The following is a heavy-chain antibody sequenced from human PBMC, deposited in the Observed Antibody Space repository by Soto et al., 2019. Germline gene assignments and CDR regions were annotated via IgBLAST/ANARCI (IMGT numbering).Heavy chain of an antibody. Sequence: GGSLRLSCAAAGFRFSDHYMTWIRQAPGKGLEWVSYISSGSSTIYYAHSVKGRFTISRDNAKNSLNLQMNSLRAEDTAVYCCATSSGALAASFPYSFDYWGHGTLVTVSS. CDR3: ATSSGALAASFPYSFDY. CDR2: ISSGSSTI. CDR1: GFRFSDHY. D-gene: IGHD6-19*01. J-gene: IGHJ4*01. V-gene: IGHV3-11*01.